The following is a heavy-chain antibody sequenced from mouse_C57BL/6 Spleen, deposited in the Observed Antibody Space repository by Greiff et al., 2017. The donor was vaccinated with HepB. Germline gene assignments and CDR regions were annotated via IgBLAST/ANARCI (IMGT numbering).Heavy chain of an antibody. D-gene: IGHD1-1*01. CDR3: ARGDYYGRSWFAY. CDR1: GYTFTDYN. Sequence: EVKLQESGPELVKPGASVKIPCKASGYTFTDYNMDWVKQSHGKSLEWIGDINPNNGGTIYNQKFKGKATLTVDKSSSTAYMELRSLTSEDTAVYYCARGDYYGRSWFAYWGQGTLVTVSA. CDR2: INPNNGGT. V-gene: IGHV1-18*01. J-gene: IGHJ3*01.